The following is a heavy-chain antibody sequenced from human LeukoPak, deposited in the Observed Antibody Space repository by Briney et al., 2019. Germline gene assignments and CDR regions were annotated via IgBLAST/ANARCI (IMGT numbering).Heavy chain of an antibody. J-gene: IGHJ4*02. V-gene: IGHV3-74*01. Sequence: GGSLRLSCAASGFTFSNDWMHWGRQSAGKGLGGGSRMNSDGSSRNYADSVKGRFTIYRDNAKITLYLQMNSLRAEATAVYYCARASSHRIAAGGDSWGQGTLVTVSS. D-gene: IGHD6-13*01. CDR1: GFTFSNDW. CDR3: ARASSHRIAAGGDS. CDR2: MNSDGSSR.